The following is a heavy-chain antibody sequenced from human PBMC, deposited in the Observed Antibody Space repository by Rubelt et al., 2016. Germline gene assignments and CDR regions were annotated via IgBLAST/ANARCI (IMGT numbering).Heavy chain of an antibody. CDR2: IYYSGST. CDR3: ATHYYGMDV. CDR1: GGSISSYY. Sequence: QLQLQESGPGLVRPSETLSLTCTVSGGSISSYYWSWIRQPPGKGLEWIGYIYYSGSTNYNPSLKSRVTISVDTSKNQVSLKLGSLTAADTAGYDCATHYYGMDVWGQGTTVTVSS. V-gene: IGHV4-59*08. J-gene: IGHJ6*02.